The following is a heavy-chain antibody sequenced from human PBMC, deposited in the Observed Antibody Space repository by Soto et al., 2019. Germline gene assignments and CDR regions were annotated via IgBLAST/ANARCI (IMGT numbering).Heavy chain of an antibody. CDR2: ISAYNGNT. CDR1: GYTFTSYG. D-gene: IGHD4-4*01. CDR3: ARDQDRLQYSPIYYYYYYMDV. Sequence: ASVKVSCKASGYTFTSYGISWVRQAPGQALEWMGWISAYNGNTNYAQKLQGRVTMTTDTSTSTAYMELRSLRSDDTAVYYCARDQDRLQYSPIYYYYYYMDVWGKGTTVTAP. V-gene: IGHV1-18*01. J-gene: IGHJ6*03.